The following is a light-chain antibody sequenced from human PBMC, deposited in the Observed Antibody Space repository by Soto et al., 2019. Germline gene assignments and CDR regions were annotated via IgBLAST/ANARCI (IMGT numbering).Light chain of an antibody. J-gene: IGKJ4*01. V-gene: IGKV3-20*01. CDR1: QSVSSIY. CDR2: GAS. CDR3: QQYDNSPLT. Sequence: DIVLTQSPGTLSLSPGERATLSCRASQSVSSIYLAWYQQKPGQAPRLLIYGASNRATGIPDRFSGGGSGTDFTLTISRLEPEDLAVYYCQQYDNSPLTFGGGTKVEIK.